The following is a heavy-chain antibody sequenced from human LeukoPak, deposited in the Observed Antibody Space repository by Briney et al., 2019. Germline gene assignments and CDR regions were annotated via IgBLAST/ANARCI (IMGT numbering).Heavy chain of an antibody. CDR1: GFTFSSYA. D-gene: IGHD3-3*01. CDR3: ARAGEWLLNFDY. Sequence: PGGSLRLSCAASGFTFSSYAMHWVRQAPGKGLEWVTVVSFDGSNKYYAGSVKGRFIISRDNSKNTLYLQMNSLRADDTAVYYCARAGEWLLNFDYWGQGTLVTVSS. CDR2: VSFDGSNK. J-gene: IGHJ4*02. V-gene: IGHV3-30*04.